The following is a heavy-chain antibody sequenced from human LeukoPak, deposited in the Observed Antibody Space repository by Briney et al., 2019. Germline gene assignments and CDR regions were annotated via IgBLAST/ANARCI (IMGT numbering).Heavy chain of an antibody. V-gene: IGHV3-53*01. CDR2: IFSNGDT. D-gene: IGHD5-24*01. Sequence: GGSLRLSCTASEFTVSRNYMLWVRQAPGKGLEWVSLIFSNGDTHYADSVKGRFTISRDASKNTVSLQMNSLRVEDTAMYYCTRNKMTYGGQGPLVTVSS. CDR1: EFTVSRNY. J-gene: IGHJ4*02. CDR3: TRNKMTY.